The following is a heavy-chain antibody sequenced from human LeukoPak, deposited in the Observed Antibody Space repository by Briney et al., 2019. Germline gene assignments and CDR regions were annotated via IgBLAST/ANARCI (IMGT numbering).Heavy chain of an antibody. CDR2: ISCIGSST. J-gene: IGHJ4*02. V-gene: IGHV3-23*01. CDR3: AKASHYDNSGYQYYFDY. Sequence: GGSLRLSCAASGFTFSSYAIRWVRQAPGKVLNWVSAISCIGSSTYYADSVKGRFTISRDNSKNTLYLQVDSLRAEDTAVYYCAKASHYDNSGYQYYFDYWGQGTLVTVSS. D-gene: IGHD3-22*01. CDR1: GFTFSSYA.